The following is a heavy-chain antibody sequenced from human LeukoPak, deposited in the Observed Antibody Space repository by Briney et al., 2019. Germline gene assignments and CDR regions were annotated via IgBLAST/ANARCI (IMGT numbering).Heavy chain of an antibody. Sequence: GGSLRLSCAASGFTFSTYWISWVRQAPGKGLEWVAQMNQDGSEKYYVDSVKGRFTISRDNAKNSLYLQMNSLRADDTAIYYCARDTIATVFDDWGQGTLVTVSS. D-gene: IGHD2-21*01. CDR3: ARDTIATVFDD. J-gene: IGHJ4*02. CDR2: MNQDGSEK. CDR1: GFTFSTYW. V-gene: IGHV3-7*04.